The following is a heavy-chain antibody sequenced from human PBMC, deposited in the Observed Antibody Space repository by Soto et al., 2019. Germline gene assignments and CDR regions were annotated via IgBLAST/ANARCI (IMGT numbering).Heavy chain of an antibody. Sequence: SETLSLTCTVSGGSISTYYWSWIRQPPGKGLEWIGYIYYDGSTSYNPSLRSRLTISVDTSKNQFSLILTSVTSADTAVYYCAREHYGGNSYYYYYYGMDVWGQGTTVT. V-gene: IGHV4-59*01. CDR2: IYYDGST. J-gene: IGHJ6*02. D-gene: IGHD2-21*02. CDR1: GGSISTYY. CDR3: AREHYGGNSYYYYYYGMDV.